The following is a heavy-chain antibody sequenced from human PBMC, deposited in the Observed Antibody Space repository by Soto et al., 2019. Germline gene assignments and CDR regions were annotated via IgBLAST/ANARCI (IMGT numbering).Heavy chain of an antibody. J-gene: IGHJ5*02. CDR3: ARGATHYYDSSGYLNWFDP. V-gene: IGHV3-74*01. Sequence: GGSLRLSCAASGFTFSSYWMHWVRQAPGKGLVWVSRINSDGSSTSYADSVKGRFTISRDNAKNTLYLQMNSLRAEDTAVYYCARGATHYYDSSGYLNWFDPWGQGTLVTVSS. D-gene: IGHD3-22*01. CDR1: GFTFSSYW. CDR2: INSDGSST.